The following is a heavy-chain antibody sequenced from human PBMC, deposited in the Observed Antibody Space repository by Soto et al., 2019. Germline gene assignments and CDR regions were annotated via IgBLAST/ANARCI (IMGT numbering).Heavy chain of an antibody. CDR2: IGAAGDT. V-gene: IGHV3-13*01. Sequence: PGGSLRLSCAASGFTFSNYDMHWVRQVTGKGLEWVSAIGAAGDTFYPGSVDGRFTVSRENAKNSLYLQMNNLGAGDTAVYYCARGVLGPGDYYYGMDVWGQGTTVTV. CDR1: GFTFSNYD. CDR3: ARGVLGPGDYYYGMDV. J-gene: IGHJ6*02. D-gene: IGHD2-8*02.